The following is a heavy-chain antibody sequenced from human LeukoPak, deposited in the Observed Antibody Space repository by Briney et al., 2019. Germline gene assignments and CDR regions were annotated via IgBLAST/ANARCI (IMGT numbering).Heavy chain of an antibody. V-gene: IGHV4-31*03. Sequence: SQTLSLTCTVSGGSISSGGYYWSWIRQHPGKGLEWIGYIYYSGSTYYNPSLKSRVTISVDTSKNQFSLKLSPVTAADTAVYYCARVPDGYNLYFDYWGQGTLVTVSS. CDR3: ARVPDGYNLYFDY. CDR2: IYYSGST. J-gene: IGHJ4*02. CDR1: GGSISSGGYY. D-gene: IGHD5-24*01.